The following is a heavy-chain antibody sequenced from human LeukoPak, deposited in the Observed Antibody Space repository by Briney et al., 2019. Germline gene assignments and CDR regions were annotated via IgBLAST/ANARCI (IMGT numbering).Heavy chain of an antibody. CDR2: MNPNSANT. D-gene: IGHD6-25*01. J-gene: IGHJ6*02. CDR3: ARGFRRSGDGMDV. V-gene: IGHV1-8*01. Sequence: ASVKVSCKASGYTFASFDINWVRQATGQGLEWMGWMNPNSANTGYTQKFQGRVTMTRNTSVSTVYMELSSLRSEDTAVYYCARGFRRSGDGMDVWGQGTTVTVSS. CDR1: GYTFASFD.